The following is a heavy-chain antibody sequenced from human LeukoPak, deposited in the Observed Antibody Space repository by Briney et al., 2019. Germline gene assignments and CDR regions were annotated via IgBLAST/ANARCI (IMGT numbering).Heavy chain of an antibody. Sequence: ASVKVSCKASGYTFTSYGISWVRQAPGQGLEWMGWISAYNGNTNYAQKLQGRVTMTTDTSTSTAYMELRSLRSDDTAVYYCARVYYDSSGYPYGDAFDIWGQGTMVTVSS. CDR1: GYTFTSYG. J-gene: IGHJ3*02. CDR2: ISAYNGNT. V-gene: IGHV1-18*01. D-gene: IGHD3-22*01. CDR3: ARVYYDSSGYPYGDAFDI.